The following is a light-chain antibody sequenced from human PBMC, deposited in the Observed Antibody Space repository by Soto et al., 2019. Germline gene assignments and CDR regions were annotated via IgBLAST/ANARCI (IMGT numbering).Light chain of an antibody. Sequence: QSALTQPASVSGSPGQSITLSCIGTSSDIGDYDYVSWYQRHPGRAPQLIIFDVNNRPSGVSNRFSGSKSGNTASLTISELQAEDEADYYCTSYSSGSTHVVFGGGTKLTVL. CDR3: TSYSSGSTHVV. J-gene: IGLJ2*01. CDR2: DVN. CDR1: SSDIGDYDY. V-gene: IGLV2-14*01.